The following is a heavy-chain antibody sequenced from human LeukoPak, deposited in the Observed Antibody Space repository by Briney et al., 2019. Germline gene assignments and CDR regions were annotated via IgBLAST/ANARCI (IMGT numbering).Heavy chain of an antibody. CDR3: ARAQQVVGGGDH. Sequence: AASVKVSCKASGYTFTDYYTHWVRQAPGQGLEWMGRINPNSGGTNYAQKFQGRVTMTRDTSISTVYMELNRLRSDDSAVYYCARAQQVVGGGDHWGQGTLVTVSS. CDR2: INPNSGGT. D-gene: IGHD2-15*01. J-gene: IGHJ4*02. V-gene: IGHV1-2*06. CDR1: GYTFTDYY.